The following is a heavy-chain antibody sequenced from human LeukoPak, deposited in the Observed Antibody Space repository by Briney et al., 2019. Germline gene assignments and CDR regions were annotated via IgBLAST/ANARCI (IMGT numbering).Heavy chain of an antibody. CDR1: GASITTYY. CDR3: ARQLYDSSGYPFDY. V-gene: IGHV4-59*08. Sequence: SETLSLTCTVSGASITTYYWSWIRQPPGKGLEWIGYIYHSGSTKYNPSLKSRVTISVDTSKNQFSLRLSSVTAADTAVYYCARQLYDSSGYPFDYWGQGTLVTLSS. CDR2: IYHSGST. D-gene: IGHD3-22*01. J-gene: IGHJ4*02.